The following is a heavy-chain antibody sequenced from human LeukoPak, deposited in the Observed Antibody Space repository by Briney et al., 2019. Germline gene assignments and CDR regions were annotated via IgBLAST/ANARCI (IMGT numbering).Heavy chain of an antibody. J-gene: IGHJ2*01. V-gene: IGHV3-74*01. CDR3: VTGHYDSRMYFDL. CDR1: GLTFNTYW. Sequence: GGSLRLSCGASGLTFNTYWIHWVRQAPGKGLVWVSQIKFDGSLASYADSVKGRFTISRDNTKNTLYLQMNSLGTEDTAVYFCVTGHYDSRMYFDLWGRGTLVIVSS. D-gene: IGHD3-22*01. CDR2: IKFDGSLA.